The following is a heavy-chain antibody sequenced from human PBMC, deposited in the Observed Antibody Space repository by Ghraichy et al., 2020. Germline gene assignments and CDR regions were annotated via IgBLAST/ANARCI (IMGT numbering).Heavy chain of an antibody. CDR2: IYYSGST. CDR3: ARASKYYYDSSGPFDP. Sequence: SETLSLTCTVSGGSVSSGSYYWSWIRQPPGKGLEWIGYIYYSGSTNYNPSLKSRVTISVDTSKNQFSLKLSSVTAADTAVYYCARASKYYYDSSGPFDPWGQGTLVTVSS. J-gene: IGHJ5*02. V-gene: IGHV4-61*01. CDR1: GGSVSSGSYY. D-gene: IGHD3-22*01.